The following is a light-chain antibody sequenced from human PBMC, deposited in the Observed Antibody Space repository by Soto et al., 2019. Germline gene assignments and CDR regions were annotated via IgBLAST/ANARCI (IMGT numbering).Light chain of an antibody. CDR2: GAS. J-gene: IGKJ5*01. Sequence: VMTQSPDTLSVSPGARGPLSCRASGSVSSNVAWYQQRPGQAPRLLIYGASTRATDTPVRFRGSGSGTEFTLTISSLQSEDLGVNYCQQYNNWPPSIIFGQGTRLEIK. CDR1: GSVSSN. CDR3: QQYNNWPPSII. V-gene: IGKV3-15*01.